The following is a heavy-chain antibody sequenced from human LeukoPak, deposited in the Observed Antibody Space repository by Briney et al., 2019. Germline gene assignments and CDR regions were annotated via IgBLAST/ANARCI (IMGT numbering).Heavy chain of an antibody. V-gene: IGHV4-59*01. CDR1: GGSISSYY. D-gene: IGHD4-17*01. CDR2: IYHTGST. CDR3: ARGLNRNDYGDYGY. J-gene: IGHJ4*02. Sequence: PFETLSLTCTVSGGSISSYYWSWIRQPPGKGLEWIGYIYHTGSTSYNPSLKGRVTISVDTSKNQFSLKLSSVTAADTAVYYCARGLNRNDYGDYGYWGQGTLVTVSS.